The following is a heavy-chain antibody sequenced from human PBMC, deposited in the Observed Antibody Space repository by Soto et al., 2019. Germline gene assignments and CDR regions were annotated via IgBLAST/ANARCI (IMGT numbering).Heavy chain of an antibody. D-gene: IGHD5-18*01. J-gene: IGHJ2*01. CDR3: ARRRYSYGLRGGDWYFDL. CDR1: GYSFTSYW. Sequence: PGESLKISCKGSGYSFTSYWIGWVRQMPGKGLEWVGIIYPGDSDTRYSPSFQGQVTISADKSISTAYLQWSSLKASDTAMYYCARRRYSYGLRGGDWYFDLWGRGTLVTVSS. CDR2: IYPGDSDT. V-gene: IGHV5-51*01.